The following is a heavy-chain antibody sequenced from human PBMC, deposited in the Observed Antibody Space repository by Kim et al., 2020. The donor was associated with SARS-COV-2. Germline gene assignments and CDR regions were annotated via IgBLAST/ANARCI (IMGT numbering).Heavy chain of an antibody. CDR2: IYYSGST. D-gene: IGHD3-3*01. V-gene: IGHV4-59*08. CDR3: ARHLRNMGEGLIFGVVIIPAAFDP. CDR1: GGSISSHY. Sequence: SETLSLTCTVSGGSISSHYWSWIRQPPGKGLEWIGYIYYSGSTNYNHSLKSRVTISVDTSKNQFSLKLSSVTAADTAVYYCARHLRNMGEGLIFGVVIIPAAFDPWGQGTLVTVSS. J-gene: IGHJ5*02.